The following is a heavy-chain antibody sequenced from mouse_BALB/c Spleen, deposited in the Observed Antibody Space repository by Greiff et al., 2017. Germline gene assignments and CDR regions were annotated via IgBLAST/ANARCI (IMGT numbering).Heavy chain of an antibody. V-gene: IGHV5-17*02. CDR1: GFTFSSFG. CDR2: ISSGSSTI. Sequence: EVMLVESGGGLVQPGGSRKLSCAASGFTFSSFGMHWVRQAPEKGLEWVAYISSGSSTIYYADTVKGRFTISRDNPKNTLFLQMTSLRSEDTAMYYCARGGYGSSWYFDVWGAGTTVTVSS. CDR3: ARGGYGSSWYFDV. D-gene: IGHD1-1*01. J-gene: IGHJ1*01.